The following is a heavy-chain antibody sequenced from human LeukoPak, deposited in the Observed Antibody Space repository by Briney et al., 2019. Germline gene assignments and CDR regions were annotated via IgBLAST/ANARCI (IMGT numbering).Heavy chain of an antibody. V-gene: IGHV3-33*01. CDR2: IWYDGSNK. J-gene: IGHJ6*02. D-gene: IGHD6-6*01. CDR3: ARDRAARPSRYYYGMDV. Sequence: GGSLRLSCAASGFTFSSYGMHWVRQAPGKGLEWVAVIWYDGSNKYYADSVKGRFTISRDNSKNTLYLQMNSLRAEDTAVYYCARDRAARPSRYYYGMDVWGQGTTVTVSS. CDR1: GFTFSSYG.